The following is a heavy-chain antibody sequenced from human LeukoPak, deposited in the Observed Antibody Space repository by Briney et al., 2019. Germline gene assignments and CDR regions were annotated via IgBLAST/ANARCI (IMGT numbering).Heavy chain of an antibody. V-gene: IGHV1-18*01. D-gene: IGHD5-18*01. Sequence: ASVKVSCKASGYTFTSYGISWVRQAPGQGLEWMGWISAYNGNTNYAQKLQGRVTMTTDTPTSTAYMELRSLRSDDTAVYYCARVRDTAMEFDYWGQGTLVTVSS. CDR1: GYTFTSYG. J-gene: IGHJ4*02. CDR3: ARVRDTAMEFDY. CDR2: ISAYNGNT.